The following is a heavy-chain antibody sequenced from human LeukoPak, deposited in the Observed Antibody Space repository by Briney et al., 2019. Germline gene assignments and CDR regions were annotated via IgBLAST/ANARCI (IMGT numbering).Heavy chain of an antibody. V-gene: IGHV3-23*01. J-gene: IGHJ4*02. CDR2: ISASGDNT. CDR3: ARRSPNYYLDY. Sequence: GSLRLSCAASGFTFNKYAMTWVRQAPGKGLVWVAVISASGDNTDYADSVKGRFTISRDNSKNTLSLQMNSLRAEDTAVYYCARRSPNYYLDYWGQGTPVTVSS. CDR1: GFTFNKYA.